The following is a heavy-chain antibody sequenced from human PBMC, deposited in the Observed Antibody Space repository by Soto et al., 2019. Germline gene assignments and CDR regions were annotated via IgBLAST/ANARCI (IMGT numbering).Heavy chain of an antibody. V-gene: IGHV4-31*03. J-gene: IGHJ4*02. Sequence: QVQLQESGPGLVKPSQTLSLTCTVSGVSINSGDYYWSWIRQHPGKGLEWIGYIYYSGSTFYNPSLKSRVSMSLDTSKNQFSLNLNSVTAADTAVYSCARSRCSGGACYFFDYWGQGTLVTVSS. CDR3: ARSRCSGGACYFFDY. D-gene: IGHD2-21*02. CDR1: GVSINSGDYY. CDR2: IYYSGST.